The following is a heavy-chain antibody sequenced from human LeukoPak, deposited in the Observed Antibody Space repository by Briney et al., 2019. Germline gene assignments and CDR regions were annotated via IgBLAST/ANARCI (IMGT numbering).Heavy chain of an antibody. D-gene: IGHD3-10*01. CDR2: IYYSGST. CDR3: AREALSRGAFDI. J-gene: IGHJ3*02. CDR1: GGSISSSSYY. Sequence: SETLSLTCTVSGGSISSSSYYWGWIRQPPGKGLEWIGSIYYSGSTYYNPSLKSRVTISVDTSKNQFSLKLSSVTAADTAVYYCAREALSRGAFDIWGQGTMVTVSS. V-gene: IGHV4-39*07.